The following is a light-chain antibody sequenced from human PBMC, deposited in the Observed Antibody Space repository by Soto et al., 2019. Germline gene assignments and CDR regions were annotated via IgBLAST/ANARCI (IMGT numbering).Light chain of an antibody. CDR1: QSVSSY. CDR3: QQRSNCPLT. CDR2: DAS. Sequence: EIVLTQSPATLSLSPGERATLSCRASQSVSSYLAWYQQKPGQAPRLLIYDASNRATGIPARFSGSGSGTDFTLTISSLEPEEFAVYYCQQRSNCPLTFGGGTKVEIK. J-gene: IGKJ4*01. V-gene: IGKV3-11*01.